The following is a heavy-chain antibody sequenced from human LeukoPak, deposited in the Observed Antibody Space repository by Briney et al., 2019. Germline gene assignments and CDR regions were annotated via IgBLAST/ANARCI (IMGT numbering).Heavy chain of an antibody. CDR3: AFLDIYDGSGYYKGYFNY. V-gene: IGHV1-24*01. D-gene: IGHD3-22*01. CDR2: FDPEDGET. Sequence: GASVKVSCKVSGYTLTELSMHWVRQAPGKGLEWMGGFDPEDGETIYAQKFQGRGTMTEGTSTDTAYMELSTLRSEDTAVYYCAFLDIYDGSGYYKGYFNYWGQGTLVTVSS. J-gene: IGHJ4*02. CDR1: GYTLTELS.